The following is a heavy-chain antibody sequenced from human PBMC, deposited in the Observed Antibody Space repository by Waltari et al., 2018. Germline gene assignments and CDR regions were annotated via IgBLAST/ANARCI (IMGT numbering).Heavy chain of an antibody. J-gene: IGHJ3*01. CDR1: GDSLTALS. Sequence: QVQLVQSGAEVKKHGASVKVSCKVAGDSLTALSMHWVRQAPGKGLEWMGGFDPKDAETIYAQNFQGRVAMTEDTSTDTAYIDLTSLTSEDTAIYYCTTFNWGHDAFDLWGQGTLVTVSS. CDR3: TTFNWGHDAFDL. D-gene: IGHD7-27*01. CDR2: FDPKDAET. V-gene: IGHV1-24*01.